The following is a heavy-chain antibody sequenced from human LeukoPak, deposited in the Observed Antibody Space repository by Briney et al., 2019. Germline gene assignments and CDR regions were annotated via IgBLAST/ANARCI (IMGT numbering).Heavy chain of an antibody. CDR1: GGTFSSYA. D-gene: IGHD4-23*01. CDR3: ANLVTPDYYYGMDV. V-gene: IGHV1-69*04. Sequence: SVKVSCKASGGTFSSYAISWVRQAPGQGLGWMGRIIPILGIANYAQKFQGRVTITADKSTSTAYMELSSLRSEDTAVYYCANLVTPDYYYGMDVWGQGTTVTVSS. CDR2: IIPILGIA. J-gene: IGHJ6*02.